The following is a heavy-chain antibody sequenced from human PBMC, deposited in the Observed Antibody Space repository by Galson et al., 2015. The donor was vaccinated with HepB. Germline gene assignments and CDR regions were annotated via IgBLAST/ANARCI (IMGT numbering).Heavy chain of an antibody. CDR2: ISSSSSYI. D-gene: IGHD6-19*01. J-gene: IGHJ5*02. Sequence: SLRLSCAASGFTFSSYSMNWVRQAPGKGLEWVSSISSSSSYIYYADSVKGRFTISRDNAKNSLYLQMNSLRAEDTAVYYCARSWVPSIAVAGKSRLDWFDPWGQGTLVTVSS. CDR1: GFTFSSYS. CDR3: ARSWVPSIAVAGKSRLDWFDP. V-gene: IGHV3-21*01.